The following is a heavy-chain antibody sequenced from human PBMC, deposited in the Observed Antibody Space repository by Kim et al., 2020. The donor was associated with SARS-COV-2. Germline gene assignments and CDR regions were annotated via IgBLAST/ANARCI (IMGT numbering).Heavy chain of an antibody. V-gene: IGHV1-69*13. CDR3: ARLVEMATTNFDY. CDR1: GGTFSSYA. D-gene: IGHD1-1*01. Sequence: SVKVSCKASGGTFSSYAISWVRQAPGQGLEWMGGIIPIFGTANYAQKFQGRVTITADESTSTAYMELSSLRSEDTAVYYCARLVEMATTNFDYWGQGTLVTVSS. CDR2: IIPIFGTA. J-gene: IGHJ4*02.